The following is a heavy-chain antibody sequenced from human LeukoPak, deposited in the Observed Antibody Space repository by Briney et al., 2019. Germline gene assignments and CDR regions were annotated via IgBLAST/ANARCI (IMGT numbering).Heavy chain of an antibody. CDR2: ISGSGGST. V-gene: IGHV3-23*01. CDR1: GFTFSSYA. CDR3: AKDRYYDSSGYYPY. Sequence: GGSLRLSCAASGFTFSSYAMSWVRQAPGKGLEWVSAISGSGGSTYYADSVKGRFTISRDNSKNTLYPQMNSLRAEDTAVYYCAKDRYYDSSGYYPYWGQGTLSPSPQ. D-gene: IGHD3-22*01. J-gene: IGHJ4*02.